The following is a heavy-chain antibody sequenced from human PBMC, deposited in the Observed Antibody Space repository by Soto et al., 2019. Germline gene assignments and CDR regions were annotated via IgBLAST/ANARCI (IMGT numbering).Heavy chain of an antibody. D-gene: IGHD6-19*01. V-gene: IGHV1-58*01. CDR1: GFTFSNSA. Sequence: QMQLVQSGPEVKKPGTSVRVYCKASGFTFSNSAVQWVRQARGQSLEWIGRIVIGSGYTNYAQKFQERVTITRDMSANTAYMDLSSLRSEDTAVYYCAAVGSRSGWFRDLYRYAVDVWGQGTTVTVSS. CDR2: IVIGSGYT. J-gene: IGHJ6*02. CDR3: AAVGSRSGWFRDLYRYAVDV.